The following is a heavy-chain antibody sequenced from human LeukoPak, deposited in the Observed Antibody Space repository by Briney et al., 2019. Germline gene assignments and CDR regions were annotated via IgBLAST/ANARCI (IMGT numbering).Heavy chain of an antibody. V-gene: IGHV4-59*01. Sequence: KPSETLSLTCTVSGGSISSYYWSWIRQPPGKGLEWIGYIYYSGSTNYNPSLKSRVTISVDTSKNQFSLKLSSVTAADTAVYYCARERWGSSGSSDAFDIWGQGTMVTVSS. CDR1: GGSISSYY. CDR3: ARERWGSSGSSDAFDI. J-gene: IGHJ3*02. CDR2: IYYSGST. D-gene: IGHD3-22*01.